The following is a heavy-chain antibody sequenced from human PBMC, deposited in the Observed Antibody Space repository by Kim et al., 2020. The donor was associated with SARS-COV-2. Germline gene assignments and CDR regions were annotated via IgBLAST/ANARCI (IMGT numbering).Heavy chain of an antibody. V-gene: IGHV2-5*02. CDR2: IYWDDDK. Sequence: SGPTLVKPTQTLTLTCTFSGFSLSTSGVGVGWIRQPPGKALEWLALIYWDDDKRYSPSLKSRLTITKDTSKNQVVLTMTNMDPVDTATYYCADSPSWSADRLLWFGESDDDFEIWGQGTMVAVSS. D-gene: IGHD3-10*01. J-gene: IGHJ3*02. CDR3: ADSPSWSADRLLWFGESDDDFEI. CDR1: GFSLSTSGVG.